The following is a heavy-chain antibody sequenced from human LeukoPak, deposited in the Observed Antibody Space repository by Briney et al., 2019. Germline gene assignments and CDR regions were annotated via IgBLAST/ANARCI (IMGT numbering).Heavy chain of an antibody. CDR3: SSYYDILTGYHDY. CDR1: GGSISSGDYY. J-gene: IGHJ4*02. Sequence: SGTLSLTCTVSGGSISSGDYYWSWIRQPPGKGLEWIGYIYYSGSTYYNPSLKSRVTISVDTSKNQFSLKLSSVTAADTAVYYCSSYYDILTGYHDYWGQGTLVTVSS. D-gene: IGHD3-9*01. CDR2: IYYSGST. V-gene: IGHV4-30-4*01.